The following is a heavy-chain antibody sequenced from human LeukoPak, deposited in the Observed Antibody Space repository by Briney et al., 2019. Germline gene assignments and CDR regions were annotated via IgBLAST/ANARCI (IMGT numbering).Heavy chain of an antibody. J-gene: IGHJ5*02. CDR1: GGTFSSYA. D-gene: IGHD1-26*01. CDR3: ARDLTFGDVIVGASNWFDP. Sequence: GSSVKVSCKASGGTFSSYAISWVRQAPGQGLEWMGGIIPIFGTANYAQKFQGRVTITADKSTSTAYMELSSLRSEDTAVYYCARDLTFGDVIVGASNWFDPWGQGTLVTVSS. CDR2: IIPIFGTA. V-gene: IGHV1-69*06.